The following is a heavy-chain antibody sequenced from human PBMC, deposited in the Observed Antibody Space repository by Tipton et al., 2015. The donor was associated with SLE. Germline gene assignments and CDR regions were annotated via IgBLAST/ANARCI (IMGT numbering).Heavy chain of an antibody. V-gene: IGHV4-39*07. CDR1: GGSISSSSYH. Sequence: LRLSCIVSGGSISSSSYHWGWIRQPPGKGLEWIGSIYYSGSTYYNPSLKSRVTISVDTSNNQFSLKLSSVTAADTALYYCATSYSSSPKDAFDIWGQGTMVTVSS. CDR3: ATSYSSSPKDAFDI. CDR2: IYYSGST. J-gene: IGHJ3*02. D-gene: IGHD6-6*01.